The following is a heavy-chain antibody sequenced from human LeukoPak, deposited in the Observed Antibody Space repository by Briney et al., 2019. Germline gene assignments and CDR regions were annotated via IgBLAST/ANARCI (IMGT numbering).Heavy chain of an antibody. V-gene: IGHV5-51*01. CDR1: GYSFTSYW. CDR3: ARVGGVVDTAMVTYYYYYYGMDV. J-gene: IGHJ6*02. Sequence: GESLKISCKGSGYSFTSYWIGWVRQMPGKGLEWMGIIYPGDSDTRYSPSFQGQVTISADKSISTAYLQWSSLKASDTAMYYCARVGGVVDTAMVTYYYYYYGMDVWGQGTTVTVSS. CDR2: IYPGDSDT. D-gene: IGHD5-18*01.